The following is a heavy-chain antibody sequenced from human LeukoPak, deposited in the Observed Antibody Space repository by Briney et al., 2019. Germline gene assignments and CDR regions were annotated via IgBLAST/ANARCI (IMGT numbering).Heavy chain of an antibody. D-gene: IGHD6-19*01. Sequence: GGSLRLSCAASGFTFSSHGMNWVRQAPGKGLEWVSGSSSIGGRTYYADSVKGRFTVTRDNSRDTLHLQMNSLRAEDTGVYYCARVAVAGLNWFDPWGQGTLVTVSS. CDR2: SSSIGGRT. CDR1: GFTFSSHG. V-gene: IGHV3-23*01. J-gene: IGHJ5*02. CDR3: ARVAVAGLNWFDP.